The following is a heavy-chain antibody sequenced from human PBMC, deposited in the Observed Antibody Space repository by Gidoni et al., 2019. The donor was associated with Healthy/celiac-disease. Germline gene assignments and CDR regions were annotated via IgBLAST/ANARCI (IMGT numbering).Heavy chain of an antibody. Sequence: QVQLVQSGAEVKKPGSSVKVSCKASAYTFTGYYMHWVRQAPGQGLEWMGRINPNRGGTNYAQKFQGRVTMTRDTSISTAYMELSRLRSDDTAVYYCARDCSGGSCYSDYWGQGTLVTVSS. J-gene: IGHJ4*02. CDR2: INPNRGGT. CDR3: ARDCSGGSCYSDY. V-gene: IGHV1-2*06. D-gene: IGHD2-15*01. CDR1: AYTFTGYY.